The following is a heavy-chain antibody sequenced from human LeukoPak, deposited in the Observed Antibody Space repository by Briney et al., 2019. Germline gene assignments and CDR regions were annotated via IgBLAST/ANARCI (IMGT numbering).Heavy chain of an antibody. CDR3: AKDSSSGCPTRYYYGMDV. CDR2: ISYDGSNK. V-gene: IGHV3-30*04. Sequence: PGGSLRLSCAASGFTFSSYAMHWVRQAPGKGLEWVAVISYDGSNKYYADSVKGRFTISRDNSKNTLYLQMNSLRAEDTAVYYCAKDSSSGCPTRYYYGMDVWGQGTTVTVSS. J-gene: IGHJ6*02. CDR1: GFTFSSYA. D-gene: IGHD6-19*01.